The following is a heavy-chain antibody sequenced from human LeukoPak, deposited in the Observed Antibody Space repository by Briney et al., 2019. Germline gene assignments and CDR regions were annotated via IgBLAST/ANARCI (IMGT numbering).Heavy chain of an antibody. CDR2: IYYSGST. J-gene: IGHJ4*02. Sequence: SETLSLTCTVSGGSISTRSYYWGWIRQPPGKVLEWIASIYYSGSTYYNAPLKSRVAISLDTSKNQFSLNLRSVTAADTAVYYCARVRAAAVPYYFDYWGQGTLVTVSS. D-gene: IGHD6-13*01. CDR1: GGSISTRSYY. V-gene: IGHV4-39*07. CDR3: ARVRAAAVPYYFDY.